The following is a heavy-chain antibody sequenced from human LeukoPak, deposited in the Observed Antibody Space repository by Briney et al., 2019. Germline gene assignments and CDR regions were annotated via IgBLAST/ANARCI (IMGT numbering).Heavy chain of an antibody. CDR1: GDSVSSYSAS. D-gene: IGHD4-23*01. V-gene: IGHV6-1*01. CDR2: TYYRSQWYS. J-gene: IGHJ5*02. Sequence: SQTLSLTCAISGDSVSSYSASWNWIRQSPSRGLEWLGRTYYRSQWYSDYAVFVKSRIIVNADTSKNQFSLHLNSVTLEDTAVYYCAREATVVGRPVSGFDPWGQGTLVTVSS. CDR3: AREATVVGRPVSGFDP.